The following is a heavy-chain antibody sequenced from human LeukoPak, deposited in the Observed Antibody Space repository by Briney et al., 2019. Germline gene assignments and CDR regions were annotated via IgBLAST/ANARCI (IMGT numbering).Heavy chain of an antibody. J-gene: IGHJ4*02. CDR2: IYYSGST. CDR3: ARAVSVSWELLPPPLFDY. D-gene: IGHD1-26*01. CDR1: GGSISSSSYY. Sequence: KTSETLSLTCTVSGGSISSSSYYWGWIRQPPGKGLEWIGYIYYSGSTNYNPSLKSRVTISVDTSKNQFSLKLSSVTAADTAVYYCARAVSVSWELLPPPLFDYWGQGTLVTVSS. V-gene: IGHV4-61*05.